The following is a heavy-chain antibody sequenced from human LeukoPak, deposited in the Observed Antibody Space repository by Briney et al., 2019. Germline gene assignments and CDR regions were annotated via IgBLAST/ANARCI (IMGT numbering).Heavy chain of an antibody. D-gene: IGHD2-2*01. J-gene: IGHJ4*02. CDR3: ARAGSSTSSRALDY. Sequence: PSGTLSLTCATSGGTFTDYYLSWIRQPPGKGLEWVGDINDSGSANSSPSLNSRVVISLDTSKSQQSQKLRPETAADTATDFGARAGSSTSSRALDYWGQGTLVTVSS. V-gene: IGHV4-34*01. CDR2: INDSGSA. CDR1: GGTFTDYY.